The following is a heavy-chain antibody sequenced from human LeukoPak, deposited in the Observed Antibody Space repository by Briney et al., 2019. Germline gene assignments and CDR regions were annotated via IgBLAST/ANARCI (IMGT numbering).Heavy chain of an antibody. D-gene: IGHD3/OR15-3a*01. J-gene: IGHJ6*03. CDR3: AKAPYDFSNYYYYMDV. Sequence: RGSLRLSCAASGFTFSHYGIHWVRQAPGKGLEWVAFIRHDENNKHYADSVKGRFTISRDKSSNTLFLQMNSLRVEDTAVYYCAKAPYDFSNYYYYMDVWGNGTTVTVSS. CDR2: IRHDENNK. CDR1: GFTFSHYG. V-gene: IGHV3-30*02.